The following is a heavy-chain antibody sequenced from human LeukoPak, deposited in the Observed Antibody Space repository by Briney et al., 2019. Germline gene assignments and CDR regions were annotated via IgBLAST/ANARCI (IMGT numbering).Heavy chain of an antibody. J-gene: IGHJ4*02. V-gene: IGHV1-18*03. CDR3: ARDAYCGGDCYWYFDY. CDR1: GYTFTSYG. D-gene: IGHD2-21*02. Sequence: ASVKVSCKASGYTFTSYGISWVRQAPGQGLEWMGWISAYSGNTNYAQKLQGRVTMTTDTSTGTAYMELRSLRSDDMAVYYCARDAYCGGDCYWYFDYWGQGTLVTVSS. CDR2: ISAYSGNT.